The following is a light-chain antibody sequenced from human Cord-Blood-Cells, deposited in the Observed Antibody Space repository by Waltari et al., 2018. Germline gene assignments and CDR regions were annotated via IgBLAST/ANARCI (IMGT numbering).Light chain of an antibody. CDR3: NSRDSSGNHVV. CDR2: GKN. CDR1: SLRRYY. Sequence: SSELTQDPAVSVALGQTVRIKCQGDSLRRYYASWYQQKPGQAPVLVIYGKNNRPPGIPDRFSGSSSGNTASLTITGAQAEDEADYYCNSRDSSGNHVVFGGGTKLTVL. V-gene: IGLV3-19*01. J-gene: IGLJ2*01.